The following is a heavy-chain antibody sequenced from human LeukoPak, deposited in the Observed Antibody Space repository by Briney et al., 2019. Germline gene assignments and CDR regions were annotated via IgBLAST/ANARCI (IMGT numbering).Heavy chain of an antibody. V-gene: IGHV3-7*01. D-gene: IGHD3-22*01. Sequence: GGSLRLSCAASGFTLSSYWMSWVRQAPGKGLEWVANIKQDGSEKYYVDSVKGRFTISRDNAKNSLYLQMNSLRAEDTAVYYCARIPRNYYDSSGHFDYWGQGTLVTVSS. CDR2: IKQDGSEK. CDR3: ARIPRNYYDSSGHFDY. CDR1: GFTLSSYW. J-gene: IGHJ4*02.